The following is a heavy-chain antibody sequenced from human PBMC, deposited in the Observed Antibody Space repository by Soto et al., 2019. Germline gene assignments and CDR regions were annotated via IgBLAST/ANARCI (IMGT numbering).Heavy chain of an antibody. J-gene: IGHJ4*02. Sequence: RGSLRLSCAASGFTFSSYAMSWVRQAPGKGLEWVSAISGSGGSTYYADSVKGRFTISRDNSKNTLYLQMNSLRAEDTVVYYCAKVKGATKGVDYWGQGTLVTVSS. CDR2: ISGSGGST. D-gene: IGHD1-26*01. CDR3: AKVKGATKGVDY. CDR1: GFTFSSYA. V-gene: IGHV3-23*01.